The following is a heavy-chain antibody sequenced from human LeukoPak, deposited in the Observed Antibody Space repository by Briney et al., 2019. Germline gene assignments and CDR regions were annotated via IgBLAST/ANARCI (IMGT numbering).Heavy chain of an antibody. CDR3: AKDGEYYYGSGSDYSDAFDI. V-gene: IGHV3-30*02. D-gene: IGHD3-10*01. Sequence: AGGSLRLSCAASGFTFSSYGMHWVRQAPGKGLEWVAFIRYDGSNKYYADSVKGRSTISRDNSKNTLYLQMNSLRAEDTAVYYCAKDGEYYYGSGSDYSDAFDIWGQGAMVTVSS. J-gene: IGHJ3*02. CDR1: GFTFSSYG. CDR2: IRYDGSNK.